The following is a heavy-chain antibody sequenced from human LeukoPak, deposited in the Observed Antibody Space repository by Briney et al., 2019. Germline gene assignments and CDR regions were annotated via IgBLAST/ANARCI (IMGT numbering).Heavy chain of an antibody. Sequence: PGGSLRLSCAASGFTFSDYYMSWIRQAPGKGLEWVSYISSSGSTIYYAESVKGRFTISRDNAKNSLYLQMNSLRAEDTAVYYCARTYYYGSGEIDYWGQGTLVTVSS. D-gene: IGHD3-10*01. CDR2: ISSSGSTI. CDR3: ARTYYYGSGEIDY. J-gene: IGHJ4*02. CDR1: GFTFSDYY. V-gene: IGHV3-11*01.